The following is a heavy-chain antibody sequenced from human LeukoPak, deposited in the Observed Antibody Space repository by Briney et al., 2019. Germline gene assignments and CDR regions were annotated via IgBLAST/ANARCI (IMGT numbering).Heavy chain of an antibody. Sequence: SQTLSLTCTVSGGSISSGGYYWRWIRQHPGKGLEWIGYIYYSGSTYYNPSLKSRVTISVDTSKNQFSLKLSSVTAADTAVYYCARAKAPPCGGDCYTVISYYYYGMDVWGKGTTVTVSS. CDR1: GGSISSGGYY. CDR2: IYYSGST. D-gene: IGHD2-21*02. J-gene: IGHJ6*04. V-gene: IGHV4-31*03. CDR3: ARAKAPPCGGDCYTVISYYYYGMDV.